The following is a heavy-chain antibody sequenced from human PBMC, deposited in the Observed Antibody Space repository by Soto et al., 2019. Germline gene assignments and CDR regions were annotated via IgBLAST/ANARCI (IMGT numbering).Heavy chain of an antibody. J-gene: IGHJ4*02. CDR3: ARVWGYFSGGCSQIEGRFSY. V-gene: IGHV1-69*02. Sequence: SVKVSCKASGGSFSSYTISWVRQAPGQGLEWMGRIIPIIGIANYAQKFQGRVTIIADKSTSTAYMELSSLRSKDTAVYYCARVWGYFSGGCSQIEGRFSYWGQGNL. CDR1: GGSFSSYT. D-gene: IGHD2-15*01. CDR2: IIPIIGIA.